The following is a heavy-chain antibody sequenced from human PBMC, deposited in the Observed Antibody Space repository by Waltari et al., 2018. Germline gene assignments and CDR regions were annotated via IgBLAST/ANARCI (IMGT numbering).Heavy chain of an antibody. J-gene: IGHJ4*02. CDR1: GFTFSSYA. D-gene: IGHD6-13*01. V-gene: IGHV3-23*04. Sequence: EVQLVESGGDLIQPGGSLRLSCAASGFTFSSYAMSWVRQVPGKGLEWVSSIMGNGANTYYADSGKGRFTISRDNSKNTLFLQMDSLRAEDTAVYYCAKALTLSSTWDMHWGQGTLVTVSS. CDR2: IMGNGANT. CDR3: AKALTLSSTWDMH.